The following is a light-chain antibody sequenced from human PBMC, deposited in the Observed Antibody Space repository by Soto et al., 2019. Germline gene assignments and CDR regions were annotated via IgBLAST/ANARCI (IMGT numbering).Light chain of an antibody. CDR2: NFN. Sequence: QSVLTQPPSVSGAPGQRVTISCTGSSSSVGADYAVHWYQQLPGTAPKLLIYNFNNRPSGVPDRFSGSWSGASASLAISGLQAEDEADYYCQAYDSSLSGNVVFGGGTKRPS. CDR1: SSSVGADYA. CDR3: QAYDSSLSGNVV. J-gene: IGLJ2*01. V-gene: IGLV1-40*01.